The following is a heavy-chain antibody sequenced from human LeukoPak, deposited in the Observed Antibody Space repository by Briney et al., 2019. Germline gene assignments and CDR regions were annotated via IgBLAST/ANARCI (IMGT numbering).Heavy chain of an antibody. V-gene: IGHV4-30-2*01. CDR2: IYHSGST. CDR1: GGSISSGGYY. J-gene: IGHJ4*02. Sequence: PSETLSLTCTVSGGSISSGGYYWSWIRQPPGKGLEWIGYIYHSGSTYYNPSLKSRVTISVDRSKNQFSLKLSSVTAADTAVYYCARDHSGSQGGVPFDYWGQGTLVTVSS. CDR3: ARDHSGSQGGVPFDY. D-gene: IGHD1-26*01.